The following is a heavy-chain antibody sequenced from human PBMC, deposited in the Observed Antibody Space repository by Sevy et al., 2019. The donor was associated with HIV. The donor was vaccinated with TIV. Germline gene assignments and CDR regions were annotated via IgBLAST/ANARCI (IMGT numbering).Heavy chain of an antibody. D-gene: IGHD3-16*01. CDR3: ARDDGADNYYFDMDV. V-gene: IGHV3-30-3*01. J-gene: IGHJ6*02. Sequence: GGSLRLSCAASGFTFSSYAMHCVRQAPGKGLEWVAVISYDGSNKYYADSVKGRFTISRDNSKNTLYLQMDGLSAADSALYYCARDDGADNYYFDMDVWGQGTSVTVSS. CDR1: GFTFSSYA. CDR2: ISYDGSNK.